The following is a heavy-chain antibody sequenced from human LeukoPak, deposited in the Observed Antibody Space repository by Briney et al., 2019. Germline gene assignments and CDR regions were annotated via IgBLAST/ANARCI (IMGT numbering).Heavy chain of an antibody. J-gene: IGHJ3*02. Sequence: ASVKVSCKASGYTFTSYGISWVRQAPGQGLEWMGWISAYNGNTNYAQKLQGRVTMTTDTSTSTAYMELRSLRSDDTAVYYCARHDSSGYWSGKRVAFDIWGQGTMVTVSS. CDR1: GYTFTSYG. CDR2: ISAYNGNT. D-gene: IGHD3-22*01. CDR3: ARHDSSGYWSGKRVAFDI. V-gene: IGHV1-18*01.